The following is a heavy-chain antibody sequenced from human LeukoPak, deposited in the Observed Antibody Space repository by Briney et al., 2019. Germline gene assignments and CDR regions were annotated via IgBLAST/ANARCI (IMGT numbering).Heavy chain of an antibody. V-gene: IGHV4-59*08. J-gene: IGHJ4*02. D-gene: IGHD3-10*01. Sequence: SETLSLTCTVSGGSISSYYWSWIRQPPGKGLEWIGYIYYSGSTNYNPSLKSRVTISVDTSKNQFSLKLSSVTAADTAVYYCARHRYYYGSGTEFDYWGQGTLATVSS. CDR1: GGSISSYY. CDR2: IYYSGST. CDR3: ARHRYYYGSGTEFDY.